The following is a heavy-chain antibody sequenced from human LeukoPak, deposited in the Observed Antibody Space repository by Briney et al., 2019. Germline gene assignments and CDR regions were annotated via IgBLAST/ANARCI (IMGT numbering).Heavy chain of an antibody. J-gene: IGHJ6*03. D-gene: IGHD3-16*02. CDR1: GGSISSGGYS. Sequence: PSQTLSLTCAVSGGSISSGGYSWSWIRQPPGKGLEWIGYIYYSGSTYYNPSLKSRVTISVDTSKNQFSLKLSSVTAADTAVYYCARDRFKYYDYVWGSYPSPTYYMDVWGKGTTVTVSS. CDR2: IYYSGST. V-gene: IGHV4-30-4*07. CDR3: ARDRFKYYDYVWGSYPSPTYYMDV.